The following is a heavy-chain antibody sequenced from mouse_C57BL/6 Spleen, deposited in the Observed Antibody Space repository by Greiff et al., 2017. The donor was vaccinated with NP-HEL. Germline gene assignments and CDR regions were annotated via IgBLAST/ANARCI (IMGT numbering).Heavy chain of an antibody. D-gene: IGHD2-3*01. CDR1: GYTFTDYY. CDR2: INPNNGGT. J-gene: IGHJ2*01. CDR3: AREGFYDGYYVDY. Sequence: EVQLQQSGPELVKPGASVKISCKASGYTFTDYYMNWVKQSHGKSLEWIGDINPNNGGTSYNQKFKGKATLTVDKSSSTAYMELRSLTSEDSAVYYCAREGFYDGYYVDYWGQGTTLTVSS. V-gene: IGHV1-26*01.